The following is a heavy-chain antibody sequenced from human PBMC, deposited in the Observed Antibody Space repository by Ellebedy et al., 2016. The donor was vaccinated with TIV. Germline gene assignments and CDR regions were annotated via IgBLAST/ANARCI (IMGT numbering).Heavy chain of an antibody. CDR2: ISGSGGST. V-gene: IGHV3-23*01. CDR3: VRDFVLVPAAIRGLIDD. D-gene: IGHD2-2*02. J-gene: IGHJ4*02. Sequence: GESLKISXAASGFTFSSYAMSWVRQAPGKGLEWVSAISGSGGSTYYADSVKGRFTISRDNSKNSLFLQLNSLRAEDTAVYYCVRDFVLVPAAIRGLIDDWGQGTLVTVSS. CDR1: GFTFSSYA.